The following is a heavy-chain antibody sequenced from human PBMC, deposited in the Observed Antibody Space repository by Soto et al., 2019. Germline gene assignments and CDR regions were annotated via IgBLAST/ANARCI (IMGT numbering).Heavy chain of an antibody. CDR1: GGSLNNYY. CDR2: INHSGST. Sequence: SETLSLTCAVYGGSLNNYYWSWIRQPPGKGLEWIGEINHSGSTNYNPALKSRVTISADTSKNQFSLKLSSVTAADTAVYYCATKLGGGSSYFDSWGQGTLVTVSS. CDR3: ATKLGGGSSYFDS. D-gene: IGHD2-15*01. V-gene: IGHV4-34*01. J-gene: IGHJ4*02.